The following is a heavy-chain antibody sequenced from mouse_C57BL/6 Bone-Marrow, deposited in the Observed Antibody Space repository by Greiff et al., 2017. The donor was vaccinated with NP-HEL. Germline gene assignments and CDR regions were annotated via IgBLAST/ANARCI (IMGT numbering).Heavy chain of an antibody. J-gene: IGHJ1*03. CDR2: INYDGSST. Sequence: EVQLQESEGGLVQPGSSMKLSCTASGFTFSDYYMAWVRQVPEKGLEWVANINYDGSSTYYLDSLKSRFIISRDNAKNILYLQMSSLKSEDTATYYCAREAYYSNGGYFDVWGTGTTVTVSS. CDR3: AREAYYSNGGYFDV. V-gene: IGHV5-16*01. D-gene: IGHD2-5*01. CDR1: GFTFSDYY.